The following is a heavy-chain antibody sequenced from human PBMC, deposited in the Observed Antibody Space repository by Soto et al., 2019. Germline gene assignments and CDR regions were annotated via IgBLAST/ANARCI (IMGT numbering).Heavy chain of an antibody. Sequence: GASVKVSCKASRGSFSSYAISWVRQAPVQGLEWMGGIIPIFGTANYAQKFQGRVTITADESTSTAYMEMSSLRSEETAVYYCARDRAAYYYDSSGRDWGQGTLVTVSS. CDR3: ARDRAAYYYDSSGRD. CDR1: RGSFSSYA. J-gene: IGHJ4*02. V-gene: IGHV1-69*13. D-gene: IGHD3-22*01. CDR2: IIPIFGTA.